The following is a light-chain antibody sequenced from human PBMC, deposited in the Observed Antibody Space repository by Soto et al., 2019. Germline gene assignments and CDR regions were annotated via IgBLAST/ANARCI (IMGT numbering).Light chain of an antibody. CDR3: SSYTGSSTFV. CDR1: SSDVGGYDY. V-gene: IGLV2-14*01. J-gene: IGLJ1*01. CDR2: DVN. Sequence: QSVLTQPASVSGSPGQSITMSCTGNSSDVGGYDYVSWYQQLPGKAPKLLIYDVNNRPSGVSHRFSGSKSGNTASLTISGLQAEDEADYYCSSYTGSSTFVFGTGTKVTVL.